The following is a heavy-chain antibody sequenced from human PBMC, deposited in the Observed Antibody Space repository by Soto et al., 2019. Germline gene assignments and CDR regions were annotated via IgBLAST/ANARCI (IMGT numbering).Heavy chain of an antibody. Sequence: EVQLVESGGGLVQPGGSLRRSCAASGFTFSGYWMTWVRQAPGKGLEGVANISPDGSEEYYVDSVKGRFTISRDNAKNSVYLQMNSLIGEDTALYYFPRDLNHDTGPWGQGTQVTVSS. D-gene: IGHD2-8*02. J-gene: IGHJ5*02. V-gene: IGHV3-7*04. CDR2: ISPDGSEE. CDR3: PRDLNHDTGP. CDR1: GFTFSGYW.